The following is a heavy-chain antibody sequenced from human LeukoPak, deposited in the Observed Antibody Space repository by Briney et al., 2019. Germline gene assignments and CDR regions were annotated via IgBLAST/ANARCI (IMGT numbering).Heavy chain of an antibody. CDR1: GFTFSSYW. D-gene: IGHD6-13*01. CDR3: ARGYYSSSWYSGWFDP. V-gene: IGHV3-74*01. J-gene: IGHJ5*02. CDR2: INSDGSST. Sequence: PGGSLRLSCAASGFTFSSYWMHWVRQAPGKGLVWVSRINSDGSSTSYADSVNGRFTISRDNAKNTLYLQMNSLRAEDTAVYYCARGYYSSSWYSGWFDPWGQGTLVTVSS.